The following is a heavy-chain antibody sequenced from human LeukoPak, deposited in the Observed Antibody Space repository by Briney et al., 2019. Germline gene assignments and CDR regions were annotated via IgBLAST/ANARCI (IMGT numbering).Heavy chain of an antibody. CDR3: AREGPTYSWKRDWFDP. CDR2: INPKSGAT. V-gene: IGHV1-2*02. J-gene: IGHJ5*02. D-gene: IGHD1-20*01. Sequence: GASVKVSCKASGYTFNGYYMHWVRQAPGQGLEWMGWINPKSGATNYPQKFQGRVTMTRDTSITTAYMELSRLTSDDTAVYYCAREGPTYSWKRDWFDPWGQGTLVTVSS. CDR1: GYTFNGYY.